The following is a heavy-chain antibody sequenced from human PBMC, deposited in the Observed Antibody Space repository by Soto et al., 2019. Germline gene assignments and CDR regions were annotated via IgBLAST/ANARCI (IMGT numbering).Heavy chain of an antibody. Sequence: PGGSLRLSCAASGFTFSIYAMTWVRQAPGKGLEWVSSLSASSDNTYYADSGKGRFTISRDNSKNTLYLQMNSLRAEDTAVYYCAKDESNSNPLYYFDYWGQGTLVTVSS. D-gene: IGHD4-4*01. CDR3: AKDESNSNPLYYFDY. CDR2: LSASSDNT. CDR1: GFTFSIYA. V-gene: IGHV3-23*01. J-gene: IGHJ4*02.